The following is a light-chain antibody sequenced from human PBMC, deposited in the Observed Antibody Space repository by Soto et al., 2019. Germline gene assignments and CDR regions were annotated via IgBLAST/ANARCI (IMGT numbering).Light chain of an antibody. CDR1: MRDVGAYNL. Sequence: QSVLTQPASVSGSAGQSITISCSGTMRDVGAYNLVSWYQQHPGTAPKLIIYEVRNRPSGISSRFSGSRSGNTASLTISGLQPEAEGEYYCSAYTARSTLVFGGGTKVTVL. V-gene: IGLV2-14*01. CDR2: EVR. J-gene: IGLJ3*02. CDR3: SAYTARSTLV.